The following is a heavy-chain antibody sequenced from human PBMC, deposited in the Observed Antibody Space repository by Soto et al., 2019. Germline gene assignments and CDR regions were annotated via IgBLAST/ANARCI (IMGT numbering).Heavy chain of an antibody. CDR1: GYTLTELS. V-gene: IGHV1-24*01. CDR2: FDPEDGET. J-gene: IGHJ3*02. CDR3: ATQFSVRNGAFDI. Sequence: GASVKVSCKVSGYTLTELSMHWVRQAPGKGLEWMGGFDPEDGETIYAQKFQGRVTVTEDTSTDTAYMELSSLRSEDTAVYYCATQFSVRNGAFDIWGQGTMVTVSS. D-gene: IGHD2-8*01.